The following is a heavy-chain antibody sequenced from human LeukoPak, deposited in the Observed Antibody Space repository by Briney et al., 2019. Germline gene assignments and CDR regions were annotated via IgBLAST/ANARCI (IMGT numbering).Heavy chain of an antibody. CDR2: IHYSGST. CDR1: GGSISSYY. D-gene: IGHD3-22*01. J-gene: IGHJ4*02. CDR3: ARVRDRSSYFYDLDY. V-gene: IGHV4-59*01. Sequence: SETLSLTCTVSGGSISSYYWSWIRQPPGKGLEWIGCIHYSGSTNYNPSLKSRLTISADTSKNQFSLKLSSVTAADTAVYYCARVRDRSSYFYDLDYWGQRTLVTVSS.